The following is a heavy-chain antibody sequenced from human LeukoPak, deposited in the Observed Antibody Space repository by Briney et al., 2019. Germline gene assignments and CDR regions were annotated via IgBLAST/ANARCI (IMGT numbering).Heavy chain of an antibody. CDR3: AKGRGYSGYDPVY. CDR2: ISYDGSNK. Sequence: PGRSLRLSCAASGFTFSSYGMHWVRQAPGKGLEWVAVISYDGSNKYYADSVKGRFTISRDNSKNTLYLQMNSLRAEDTAVYYCAKGRGYSGYDPVYWGQGTLATVSS. CDR1: GFTFSSYG. J-gene: IGHJ4*02. D-gene: IGHD5-12*01. V-gene: IGHV3-30*18.